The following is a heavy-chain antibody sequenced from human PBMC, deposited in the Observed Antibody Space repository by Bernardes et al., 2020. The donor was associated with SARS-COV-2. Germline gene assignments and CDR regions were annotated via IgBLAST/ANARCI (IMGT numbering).Heavy chain of an antibody. D-gene: IGHD6-6*01. CDR1: GGTFSSYA. Sequence: SVKVSCKASGGTFSSYAISWVRQAPGQGLEWMGGIIPIFGTANYAQKFQGRVTITADESTSTAYMELSSLRSEDTAVYYCARAGWKKQLEAYYYYGMDVWGQGTTVTVSS. CDR3: ARAGWKKQLEAYYYYGMDV. V-gene: IGHV1-69*13. CDR2: IIPIFGTA. J-gene: IGHJ6*02.